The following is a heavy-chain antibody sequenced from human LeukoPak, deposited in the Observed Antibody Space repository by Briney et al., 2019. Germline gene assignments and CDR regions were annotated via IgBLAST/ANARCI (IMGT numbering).Heavy chain of an antibody. Sequence: ASVKVSCKASGYTFTSYGISWVRQAPGQGLEWMGWISAYNGNTNYAQKLQGRVTMTTDTSTSTAYMELRSLRSDDTAVYYCARDTSDIVVVPAAYPAPFDPWGQGTLVTVSS. CDR1: GYTFTSYG. CDR2: ISAYNGNT. J-gene: IGHJ5*02. CDR3: ARDTSDIVVVPAAYPAPFDP. V-gene: IGHV1-18*01. D-gene: IGHD2-2*01.